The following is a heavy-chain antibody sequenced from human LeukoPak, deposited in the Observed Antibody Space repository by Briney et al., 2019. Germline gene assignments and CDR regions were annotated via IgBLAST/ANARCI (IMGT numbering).Heavy chain of an antibody. D-gene: IGHD1-20*01. Sequence: SETLSLTCTVSGGSISSSSYYWGWIRQPPGKGLEWIGSIYYSGSTYYNPSLKSRVTISVDTSKNQFSLKLSSVTAAGTAVYYCARLSYNSIYYYYYMDVWGKGTTVTVSS. V-gene: IGHV4-39*01. CDR3: ARLSYNSIYYYYYMDV. J-gene: IGHJ6*03. CDR2: IYYSGST. CDR1: GGSISSSSYY.